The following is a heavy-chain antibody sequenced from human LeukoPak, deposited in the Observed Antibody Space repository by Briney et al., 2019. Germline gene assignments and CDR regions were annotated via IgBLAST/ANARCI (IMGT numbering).Heavy chain of an antibody. V-gene: IGHV3-30*02. CDR1: GFTFSNYG. D-gene: IGHD3-10*01. Sequence: GGSLRLSCAASGFTFSNYGMHWARQAPGKGLEWVAFIRYDGSNKYYADSVKGRFTISRDNSKNTLYLQMNSLRAEDTAVYYSAKLGFGEPIGDYWGQGTLVTVSS. CDR2: IRYDGSNK. J-gene: IGHJ4*02. CDR3: AKLGFGEPIGDY.